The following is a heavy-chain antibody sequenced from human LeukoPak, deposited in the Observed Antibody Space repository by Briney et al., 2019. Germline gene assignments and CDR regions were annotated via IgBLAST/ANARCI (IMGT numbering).Heavy chain of an antibody. CDR3: ARESAYCSSTSCYISERYYYYYYMDV. Sequence: SETLSLTCAVSGGSISNSNWWSWVRQPPGKGLEWIGEIYHSGSTNYNPSLKSRVTISVDKSKNQFSLKLSSVTAADTAVYYCARESAYCSSTSCYISERYYYYYYMDVWGKGTTVTVSS. D-gene: IGHD2-2*02. CDR1: GGSISNSNW. CDR2: IYHSGST. J-gene: IGHJ6*03. V-gene: IGHV4-4*02.